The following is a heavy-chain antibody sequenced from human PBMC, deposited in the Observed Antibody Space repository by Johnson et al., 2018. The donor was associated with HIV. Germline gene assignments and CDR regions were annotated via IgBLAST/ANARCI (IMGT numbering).Heavy chain of an antibody. Sequence: QVQLVESGGGLVKPGGSLRLSCAGSGFTFSSYGMHWVRQAPGKGLEWVAFRRYDGSNKYYADSVKGRFTISRDNSKNTLYLQMNSLRVEDTAVYYCAKDFVAFWGRPADAFDIWGQGTMVNVSS. J-gene: IGHJ3*02. D-gene: IGHD3-16*01. V-gene: IGHV3-30*02. CDR2: RRYDGSNK. CDR3: AKDFVAFWGRPADAFDI. CDR1: GFTFSSYG.